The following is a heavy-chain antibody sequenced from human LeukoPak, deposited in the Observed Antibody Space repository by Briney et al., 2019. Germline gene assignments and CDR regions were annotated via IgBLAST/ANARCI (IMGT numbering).Heavy chain of an antibody. D-gene: IGHD4-17*01. Sequence: TSETLSPTCTVSGGSISSGDYYWSWTRQPPGKGLEWIGYIYYSGSTYYNPSLKSRVTISVDTSKNQFSLKLSSVTAADTAVYYCARVSGDRYFDYWGQGTLVTVSS. J-gene: IGHJ4*02. CDR3: ARVSGDRYFDY. CDR1: GGSISSGDYY. CDR2: IYYSGST. V-gene: IGHV4-30-4*08.